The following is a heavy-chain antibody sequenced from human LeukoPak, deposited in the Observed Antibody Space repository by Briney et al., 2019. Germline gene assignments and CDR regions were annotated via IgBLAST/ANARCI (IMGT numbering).Heavy chain of an antibody. Sequence: VASVKVSCKASGYTFTSYGISWVRQAPGQGLEWMGWMNPNSGHTGFAQKFQGRVTMTRSTSITTAYMELSSLRSEDTAVYYCAKGRYYYDSSGPWDYWGQGTLVTVSS. CDR2: MNPNSGHT. CDR3: AKGRYYYDSSGPWDY. J-gene: IGHJ4*02. V-gene: IGHV1-8*02. D-gene: IGHD3-22*01. CDR1: GYTFTSYG.